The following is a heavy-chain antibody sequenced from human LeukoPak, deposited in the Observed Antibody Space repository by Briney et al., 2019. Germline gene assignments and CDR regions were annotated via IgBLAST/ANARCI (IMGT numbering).Heavy chain of an antibody. CDR1: GFTFSNYA. D-gene: IGHD3-16*01. CDR3: ARDGGGSPDY. CDR2: IRDNGGTT. J-gene: IGHJ4*02. Sequence: GSLRLSCAGSGFTFSNYAMHWVRQAPGTGLEYVSAIRDNGGTTYYANSVKGRFTISRGNSKNTLYLQMGSLRPEDMAVYYCARDGGGSPDYWGQGTLVTVSS. V-gene: IGHV3-64*01.